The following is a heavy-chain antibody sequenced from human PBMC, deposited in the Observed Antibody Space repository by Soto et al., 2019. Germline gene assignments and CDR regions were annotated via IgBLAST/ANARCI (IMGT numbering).Heavy chain of an antibody. D-gene: IGHD6-6*01. CDR3: ATAGDMQLVNGAFDY. CDR2: FDPEDGET. J-gene: IGHJ4*02. CDR1: GYSQTEIS. V-gene: IGHV1-24*01. Sequence: GTSVKVTCKDSGYSQTEISMHWVRQAPGKGLEWMGGFDPEDGETIYAQKFQGRVTMTEDTSTDTAYMELSSLRSEETAVYYCATAGDMQLVNGAFDYWGQGTLVTVSS.